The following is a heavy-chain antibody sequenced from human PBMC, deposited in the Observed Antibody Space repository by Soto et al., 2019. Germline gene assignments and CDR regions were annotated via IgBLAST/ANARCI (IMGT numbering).Heavy chain of an antibody. J-gene: IGHJ2*01. CDR3: ARGNHRWLQLWYFDL. D-gene: IGHD5-12*01. CDR2: IIPIFGTV. Sequence: SVKVSCKASGGTFSNYPISWVRQVPGQGLEWMGGIIPIFGTVNYAQKFQGRVTITADESTSTAYMELSSLRSEDTAVYYCARGNHRWLQLWYFDLWGRGTLVTVSS. V-gene: IGHV1-69*13. CDR1: GGTFSNYP.